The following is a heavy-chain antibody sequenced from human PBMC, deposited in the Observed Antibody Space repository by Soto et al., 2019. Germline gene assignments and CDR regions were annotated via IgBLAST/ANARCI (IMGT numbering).Heavy chain of an antibody. CDR2: IGTAGDT. CDR1: GFTFSSYD. CDR3: ARAGLGYSYGPFDY. J-gene: IGHJ4*02. D-gene: IGHD5-18*01. Sequence: GGSLRLSCAASGFTFSSYDMHWVRQATGKGLEWVSAIGTAGDTYYPGSVKGRFTISRENAKNSLYLQMNSLRAEDTAVYYCARAGLGYSYGPFDYWGQGTLVTVSS. V-gene: IGHV3-13*01.